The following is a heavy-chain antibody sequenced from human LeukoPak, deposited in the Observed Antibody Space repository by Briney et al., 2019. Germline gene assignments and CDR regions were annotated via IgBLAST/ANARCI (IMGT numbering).Heavy chain of an antibody. Sequence: SDPLSLPCTVSVGLISISRYYCRGIPQPPRKGLQWFGWVYYSHSTYYHPSLTIRVTISVDTTKIQFSLKLSSVTAAATAVYYCARRRSGSYYLLYFDYWGQGTLVTVSS. CDR3: ARRRSGSYYLLYFDY. J-gene: IGHJ4*02. V-gene: IGHV4-39*01. CDR2: VYYSHST. CDR1: VGLISISRYY. D-gene: IGHD1-26*01.